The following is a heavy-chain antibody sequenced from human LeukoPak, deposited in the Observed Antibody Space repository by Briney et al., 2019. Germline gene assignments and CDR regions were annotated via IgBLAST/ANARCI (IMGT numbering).Heavy chain of an antibody. J-gene: IGHJ4*02. D-gene: IGHD4-17*01. Sequence: SGGSLRLSCAASGFTFSSYAMGWVRQAPGKGLEWVSAISGSGGSTYYADSVKGRFTISRDNSKNTPYLQMNSLRAEDTAVYYCAKGRRGDYPQSALRYFDYWGQGTLVTVSS. CDR2: ISGSGGST. CDR1: GFTFSSYA. CDR3: AKGRRGDYPQSALRYFDY. V-gene: IGHV3-23*01.